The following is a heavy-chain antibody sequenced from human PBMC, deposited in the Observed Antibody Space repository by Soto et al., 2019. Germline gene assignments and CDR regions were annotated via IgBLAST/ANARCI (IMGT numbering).Heavy chain of an antibody. CDR3: SRARGVVPDY. CDR2: IYHSGST. CDR1: GGSISSGGYS. J-gene: IGHJ4*02. V-gene: IGHV4-30-2*01. D-gene: IGHD3-3*01. Sequence: QLQLQESGSGLVKPSQTLSLTCAVSGGSISSGGYSWSWIRQPPGKGLEWIGYIYHSGSTYYNPDPKSRLTISVDGSENQFPLKLSSVTAADTAVDYCSRARGVVPDYWGQGTLVTVSS.